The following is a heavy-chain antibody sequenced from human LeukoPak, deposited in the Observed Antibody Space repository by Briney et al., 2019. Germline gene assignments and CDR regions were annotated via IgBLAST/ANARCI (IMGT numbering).Heavy chain of an antibody. CDR1: GGSISSSIYY. CDR2: TSDGST. J-gene: IGHJ4*02. V-gene: IGHV4-39*01. Sequence: PSETLSLTCTVSGGSISSSIYYWGWIRQPPGKGLEWIATTSDGSTYYSPSLKSRVTISVDTSKNQFSLILASVTAADTAVYYCARRSGSGDSRGPFDYWGQGTLVTVSS. CDR3: ARRSGSGDSRGPFDY. D-gene: IGHD4-17*01.